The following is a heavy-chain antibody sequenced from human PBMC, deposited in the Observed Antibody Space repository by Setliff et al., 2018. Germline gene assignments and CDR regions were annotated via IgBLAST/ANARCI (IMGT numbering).Heavy chain of an antibody. Sequence: GGSLRLSCAASGFDFKTHWMDWARQGPGKGLEWVANIKEDGSQSNYVDAVRGRFTVSRDNARNLLYLQMNSLRGEDTAVYHCTRDQDYYGMDVWGQGTTVTVSS. CDR1: GFDFKTHW. V-gene: IGHV3-7*01. J-gene: IGHJ6*02. CDR2: IKEDGSQS. CDR3: TRDQDYYGMDV.